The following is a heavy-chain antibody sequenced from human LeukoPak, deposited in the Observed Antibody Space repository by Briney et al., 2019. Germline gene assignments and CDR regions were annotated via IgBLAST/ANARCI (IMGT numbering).Heavy chain of an antibody. D-gene: IGHD2-2*01. Sequence: ASVKVSCKASGYTFTSYGISWVRQAPGQGLEWMGWISAYNGNTNYAQKLQGRVTMTTDTSTSTAYMELRSLRSDDTAVYYCAIDIVVVPVYYYGMDVWGKGTTVTVSS. J-gene: IGHJ6*04. CDR3: AIDIVVVPVYYYGMDV. V-gene: IGHV1-18*01. CDR1: GYTFTSYG. CDR2: ISAYNGNT.